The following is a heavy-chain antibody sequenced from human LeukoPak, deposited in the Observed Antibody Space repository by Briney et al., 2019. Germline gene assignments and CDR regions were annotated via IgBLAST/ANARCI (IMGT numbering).Heavy chain of an antibody. V-gene: IGHV4-38-2*02. CDR3: ARGFRGDNFDY. J-gene: IGHJ4*02. CDR1: GYSISSAYY. CDR2: NSGST. Sequence: SETLSLTCTVSGYSISSAYYWGWIRQPPGKGLEWIGSNSGSTSYNPSLKSRVTISVDTSKNQFSLKLSSVTAADTAVYYCARGFRGDNFDYWGQGILVTVSS. D-gene: IGHD7-27*01.